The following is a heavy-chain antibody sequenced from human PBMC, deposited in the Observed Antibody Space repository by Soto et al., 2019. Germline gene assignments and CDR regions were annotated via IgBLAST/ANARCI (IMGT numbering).Heavy chain of an antibody. CDR3: ASRFGSNWSP. CDR1: GASISSSTYY. D-gene: IGHD3-16*01. J-gene: IGHJ5*02. CDR2: FFYNGNT. V-gene: IGHV4-39*01. Sequence: QLQLQESGPGLVKPSETLSLTCTVSGASISSSTYYWGWIRQPPGKGLEWIGTFFYNGNTFYNPSLQSRVTISVDTSKNQSSRNIASVTAAETAVYYSASRFGSNWSPWGHGNLVTVSS.